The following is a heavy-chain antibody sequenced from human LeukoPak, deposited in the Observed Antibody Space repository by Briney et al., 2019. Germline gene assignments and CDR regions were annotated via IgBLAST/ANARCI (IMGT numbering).Heavy chain of an antibody. J-gene: IGHJ4*02. CDR3: VRITAAGFSDY. V-gene: IGHV3-21*06. D-gene: IGHD6-13*01. CDR1: GFTFSRFS. CDR2: ISGGRSYI. Sequence: GGSLRLSCEASGFTFSRFSMNWVRQAPGKGLEWVSSISGGRSYIYYADSVRGRFTISRDNAKNSLYLEMNSLRAEDTAVYYCVRITAAGFSDYWGQGTLVTVSS.